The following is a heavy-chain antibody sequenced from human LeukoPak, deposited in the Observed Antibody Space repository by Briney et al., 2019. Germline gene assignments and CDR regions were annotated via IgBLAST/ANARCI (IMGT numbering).Heavy chain of an antibody. CDR2: ISYDGSSK. CDR1: GFTFSSYA. Sequence: GGSLRLSCAASGFTFSSYAMHWVRRAPRKGLEWVAVISYDGSSKYYADSVKGRFTISRDNSKNTLYLQMNSLRAEDTAVYYCARAGSSGWYVFDYWGQGTLVTVSS. J-gene: IGHJ4*02. CDR3: ARAGSSGWYVFDY. D-gene: IGHD6-19*01. V-gene: IGHV3-30-3*01.